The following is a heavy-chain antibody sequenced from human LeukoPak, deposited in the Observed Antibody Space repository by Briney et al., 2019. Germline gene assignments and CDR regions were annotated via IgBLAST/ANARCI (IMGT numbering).Heavy chain of an antibody. CDR1: GYSISSGYY. CDR2: IYYSGST. V-gene: IGHV4-38-2*02. J-gene: IGHJ4*02. Sequence: SETLSLTCTVSGYSISSGYYWGWIRQPPGKGLEWIGYIYYSGSTNYNPSLKSRVTISVDTSKNQFSLKLSSVTAADTAVYYCARAKGPPKYYFDYWGQGTLVTVSS. CDR3: ARAKGPPKYYFDY.